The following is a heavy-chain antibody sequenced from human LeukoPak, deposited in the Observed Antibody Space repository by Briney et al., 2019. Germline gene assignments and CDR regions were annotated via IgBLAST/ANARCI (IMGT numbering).Heavy chain of an antibody. CDR3: ARDGIVVVPAAIQGDYYYYYYMDV. Sequence: PGGSLRLSCTASGFTFGDYAMSWVRQAPGKGLEWVAVISYDGSNKYYADSVKGRFTISRDNSKNTLYLQMNSLRAEDTAVYYCARDGIVVVPAAIQGDYYYYYYMDVWGKGTTVTVSS. CDR2: ISYDGSNK. V-gene: IGHV3-30-3*01. J-gene: IGHJ6*03. D-gene: IGHD2-2*02. CDR1: GFTFGDYA.